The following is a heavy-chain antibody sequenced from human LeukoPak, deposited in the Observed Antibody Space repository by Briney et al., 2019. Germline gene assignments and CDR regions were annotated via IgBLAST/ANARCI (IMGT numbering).Heavy chain of an antibody. CDR2: ISWNSGSI. Sequence: GRSLRLSCAASGFTFDDYAMHWVRHAPGKGLEWVSGISWNSGSIGYADSVKGRFTISRDNAQNSLYLQMNSLRVEDTAIYYCARDPYNGAYSEGYYYYYMDVWGKGTTVTVSS. V-gene: IGHV3-9*01. CDR3: ARDPYNGAYSEGYYYYYMDV. D-gene: IGHD1-1*01. CDR1: GFTFDDYA. J-gene: IGHJ6*03.